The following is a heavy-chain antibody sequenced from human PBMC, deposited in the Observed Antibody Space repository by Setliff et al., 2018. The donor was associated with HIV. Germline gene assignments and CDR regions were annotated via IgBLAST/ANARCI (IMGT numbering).Heavy chain of an antibody. CDR3: ARRPIKGYGPFDS. CDR2: INHRGST. V-gene: IGHV4-34*01. Sequence: PSETLSLTCAVYGESFSGYYWNWIRQPPGKGLEWIGEINHRGSTNYNPSLKSRVTMSVDTSKNQFSLKLTSVTAADTAVYYCARRPIKGYGPFDSWGPGTLVTVSS. D-gene: IGHD2-15*01. J-gene: IGHJ4*02. CDR1: GESFSGYY.